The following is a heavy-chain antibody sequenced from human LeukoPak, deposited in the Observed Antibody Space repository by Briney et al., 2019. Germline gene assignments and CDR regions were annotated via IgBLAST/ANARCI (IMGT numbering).Heavy chain of an antibody. CDR3: ARGVEAYSSNWLFYYYMDV. Sequence: PSETLSLTCTVSGGSISSSSYYWNWIRQPAGKGLEWIGRIYSSGSPKYNPSLKNRLTMSVDTSKSQFSLKLSSVTAADTAVYYCARGVEAYSSNWLFYYYMDVWGKGTTVTVSS. V-gene: IGHV4-61*02. CDR2: IYSSGSP. D-gene: IGHD6-13*01. J-gene: IGHJ6*03. CDR1: GGSISSSSYY.